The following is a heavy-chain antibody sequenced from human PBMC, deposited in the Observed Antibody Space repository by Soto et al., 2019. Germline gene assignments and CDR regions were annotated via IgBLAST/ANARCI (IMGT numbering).Heavy chain of an antibody. Sequence: PSETLSLTCTVYGGSISSGDYYWSWIRQPPGKGLEWIGYIYYSGSTYYNPSLKSRVTISVDTSKNQFSLKLSSVTAADTAVYYCAREGAIVGALGDWFDPWGQGTLVTVSS. CDR3: AREGAIVGALGDWFDP. V-gene: IGHV4-30-4*01. D-gene: IGHD1-26*01. J-gene: IGHJ5*02. CDR1: GGSISSGDYY. CDR2: IYYSGST.